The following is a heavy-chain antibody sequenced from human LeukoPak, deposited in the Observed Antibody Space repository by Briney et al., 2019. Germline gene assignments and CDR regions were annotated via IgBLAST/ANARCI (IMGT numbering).Heavy chain of an antibody. J-gene: IGHJ6*03. Sequence: GGSLRLSCAASGFTFSSYEMNWVRQAPGEGLEWGLYISSSGSTIYYADSVKGRFTISRDNSKNTLYLQMNSLRAEDTAVYYCARVPRRRVATIPYYYYYYMDVWGKGTTVTISS. CDR1: GFTFSSYE. CDR2: ISSSGSTI. D-gene: IGHD5-12*01. CDR3: ARVPRRRVATIPYYYYYYMDV. V-gene: IGHV3-48*03.